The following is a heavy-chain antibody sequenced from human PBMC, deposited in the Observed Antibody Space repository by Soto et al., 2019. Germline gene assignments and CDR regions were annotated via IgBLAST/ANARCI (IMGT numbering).Heavy chain of an antibody. J-gene: IGHJ4*02. CDR3: ARLERDDYGDY. V-gene: IGHV1-18*01. CDR2: VSAYNGNA. CDR1: GYTFTNYG. Sequence: QAQLVQSGAEVKKPGASVKVSCKASGYTFTNYGITWVRQAPGQGLEWMGWVSAYNGNANYAQKLKGRVTMTTATSTSTADMELRSMRSDDTAVYYCARLERDDYGDYWGQGTLVTVSS. D-gene: IGHD4-17*01.